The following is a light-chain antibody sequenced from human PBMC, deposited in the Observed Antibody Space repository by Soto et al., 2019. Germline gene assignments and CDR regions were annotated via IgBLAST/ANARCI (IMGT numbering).Light chain of an antibody. CDR1: RSDVGAYNY. CDR2: EVT. J-gene: IGLJ1*01. Sequence: QSALTQPASVSGSPGQSIAISCTGTRSDVGAYNYVSWYQQHPGKAPKLMISEVTNRPSGVSDRFSGSKSGNTASLTISGLQAEDEAEYYCASYAGTKLFVFGSGTKLTVL. V-gene: IGLV2-14*01. CDR3: ASYAGTKLFV.